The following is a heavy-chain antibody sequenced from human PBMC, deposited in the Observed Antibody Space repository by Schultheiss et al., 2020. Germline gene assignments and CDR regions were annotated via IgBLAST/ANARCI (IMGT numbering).Heavy chain of an antibody. CDR3: ARDLRMVRGVIITPLGY. Sequence: GGSLRLSCAASGFTFSSYGMHWVRQAPGKGLEWVAVISYDGSNKYYADSVKGRFTISRDNSKNTLYLQMNSLRAEDTAVYYCARDLRMVRGVIITPLGYWGQGTLVTVSS. V-gene: IGHV3-33*05. D-gene: IGHD3-10*01. J-gene: IGHJ4*02. CDR2: ISYDGSNK. CDR1: GFTFSSYG.